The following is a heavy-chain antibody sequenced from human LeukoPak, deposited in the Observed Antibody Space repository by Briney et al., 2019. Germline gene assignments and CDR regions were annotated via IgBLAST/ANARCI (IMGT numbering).Heavy chain of an antibody. D-gene: IGHD3-10*01. V-gene: IGHV1-2*02. Sequence: ASVKVSCKASGYTFTGHYMHWVRQAPGQGLEWMGWINPNRGGTNYVQKFQGRVTMTRDTSIGTAHMELSRLRSDDTAVYYCARDRREVSYYGSGSFKFGENYFDYWGQGTLVTVSS. CDR2: INPNRGGT. CDR1: GYTFTGHY. CDR3: ARDRREVSYYGSGSFKFGENYFDY. J-gene: IGHJ4*02.